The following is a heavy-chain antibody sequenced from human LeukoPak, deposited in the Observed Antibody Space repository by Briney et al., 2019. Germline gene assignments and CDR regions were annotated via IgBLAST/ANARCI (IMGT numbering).Heavy chain of an antibody. CDR3: ARTESSGYYDDAFDI. D-gene: IGHD3-22*01. Sequence: PSETLSLTCTVSGGSISSYYWSWIRQPAGKGLEWIGRIYTSGSANHNPSLKSRVTMSLHTSKNQFSLKLSSVTAADTAAYYCARTESSGYYDDAFDIWGQGTMVTVSS. CDR2: IYTSGSA. J-gene: IGHJ3*02. CDR1: GGSISSYY. V-gene: IGHV4-4*07.